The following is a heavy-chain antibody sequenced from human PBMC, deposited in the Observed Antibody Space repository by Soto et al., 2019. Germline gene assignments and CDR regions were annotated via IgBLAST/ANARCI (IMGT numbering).Heavy chain of an antibody. CDR1: GFTFSSYA. CDR3: AKVPGESRSSSWFDPKLDYGMDV. Sequence: GGSLRLSCAASGFTFSSYAMSWVRQAPGKGLEWVSDISGSGGSTYYADSVKGRFTISRDNSKNTLYLKMNSLRAEDTAVYYCAKVPGESRSSSWFDPKLDYGMDVWGQGTTVTVSS. CDR2: ISGSGGST. V-gene: IGHV3-23*01. D-gene: IGHD6-13*01. J-gene: IGHJ6*02.